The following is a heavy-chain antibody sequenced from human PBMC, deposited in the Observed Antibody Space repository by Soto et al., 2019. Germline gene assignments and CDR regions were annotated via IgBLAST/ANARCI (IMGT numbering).Heavy chain of an antibody. J-gene: IGHJ4*02. Sequence: QVQLVQSGAEVKKPGASVKLSCRTSGYTFTHYYIHWVRQAPGQGLEWLAIINPASGSTNYAQDFLGRVTLTMDTSTTTVYMELSGLIADDTAIFYCARDFAAGDHWGQGTLVTVSS. CDR3: ARDFAAGDH. CDR1: GYTFTHYY. D-gene: IGHD6-25*01. CDR2: INPASGST. V-gene: IGHV1-46*01.